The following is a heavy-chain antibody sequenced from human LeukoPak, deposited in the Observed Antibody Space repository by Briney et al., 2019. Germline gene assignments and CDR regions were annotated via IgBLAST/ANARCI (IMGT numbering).Heavy chain of an antibody. CDR2: IYTSGST. J-gene: IGHJ3*02. D-gene: IGHD2-15*01. Sequence: SETLSLTCTVSGGSISSYYWSWIRQPAGKGLEWIGRIYTSGSTNYNPSPKSRVTMSVDTSKNQFSLKLSSVTAADTAVYYCARILRVAATDAFDIWGQGTMVTVSS. CDR3: ARILRVAATDAFDI. V-gene: IGHV4-4*07. CDR1: GGSISSYY.